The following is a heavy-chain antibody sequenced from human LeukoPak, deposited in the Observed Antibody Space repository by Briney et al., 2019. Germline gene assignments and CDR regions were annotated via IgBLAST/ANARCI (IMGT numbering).Heavy chain of an antibody. V-gene: IGHV3-21*06. J-gene: IGHJ5*02. CDR2: ISTSSSYI. D-gene: IGHD4-17*01. Sequence: PGGSLRLSCAASGFTFSAYNMNWVRQAPGTGLEWVSSISTSSSYIYYADSVKGRLTISRDNSKNTLYLQMNSLRADDTAVYYCAKGARGDTVTSIVGLNWFDPWGQGTLVTVSS. CDR1: GFTFSAYN. CDR3: AKGARGDTVTSIVGLNWFDP.